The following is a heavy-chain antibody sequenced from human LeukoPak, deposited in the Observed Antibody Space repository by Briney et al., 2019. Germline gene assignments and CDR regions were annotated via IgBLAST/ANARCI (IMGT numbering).Heavy chain of an antibody. D-gene: IGHD4-23*01. J-gene: IGHJ4*02. CDR1: GFTFSSYA. Sequence: GGSLRLSCAASGFTFSSYAMSWVRQAPGKGLGWVSAVSGGGATTYYADSVKGRFTISRDNSKNTLWLQMNSLRVEDTAVYYCARGRPHGNDYWGQGTLVTVSS. V-gene: IGHV3-23*01. CDR3: ARGRPHGNDY. CDR2: VSGGGATT.